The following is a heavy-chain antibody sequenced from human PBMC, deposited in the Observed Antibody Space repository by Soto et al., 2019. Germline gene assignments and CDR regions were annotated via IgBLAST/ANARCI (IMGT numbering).Heavy chain of an antibody. Sequence: QVQLVQSGAEVKNPGASVKVSCKSSGYTFTSYGISWVRQAPGQWLEWMGWISAYNGNTNYAQNLQGRVTITTDTSTSTAYMELRSLRSDDTAVYYCARDLRTPHGAVAPSFDYWGQGTLVTVSS. V-gene: IGHV1-18*04. J-gene: IGHJ4*02. CDR3: ARDLRTPHGAVAPSFDY. CDR2: ISAYNGNT. D-gene: IGHD6-19*01. CDR1: GYTFTSYG.